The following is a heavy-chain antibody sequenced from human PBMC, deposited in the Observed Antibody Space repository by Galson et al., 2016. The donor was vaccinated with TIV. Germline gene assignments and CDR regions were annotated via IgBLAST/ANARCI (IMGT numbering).Heavy chain of an antibody. Sequence: SLRLSCAASGFTFSSFAMTWVSRISAGGGRTDYADSVKGRFTISRDNPKNTLYLQMSSLRADDTAVYFCAKMDSSGFDYVRRFDFWGQGTLATVSS. CDR2: ISAGGGRT. J-gene: IGHJ4*02. CDR1: GFTFSSFA. D-gene: IGHD3-22*01. CDR3: AKMDSSGFDYVRRFDF. V-gene: IGHV3-23*01.